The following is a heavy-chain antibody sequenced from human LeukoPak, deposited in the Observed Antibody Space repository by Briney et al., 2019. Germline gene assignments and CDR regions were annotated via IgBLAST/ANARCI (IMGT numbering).Heavy chain of an antibody. Sequence: SETLSLTCTVSGGPISSYYWSWIRQPPGKGLEWIGYIYYSGSTNYNPSLKSRVTISVDTSKNQFSLKLISVTAADTAVYYCARGEQIDYVWGTYRYTGSTFDYWGQGTLVTVSS. CDR2: IYYSGST. V-gene: IGHV4-59*01. CDR1: GGPISSYY. CDR3: ARGEQIDYVWGTYRYTGSTFDY. J-gene: IGHJ4*02. D-gene: IGHD3-16*02.